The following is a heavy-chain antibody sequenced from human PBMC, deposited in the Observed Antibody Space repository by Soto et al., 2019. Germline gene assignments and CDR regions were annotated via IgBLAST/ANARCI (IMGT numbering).Heavy chain of an antibody. J-gene: IGHJ6*02. V-gene: IGHV2-5*02. D-gene: IGHD1-26*01. Sequence: QITLKESGPTLVKPTQTLTLTCTFSGFSLSTSGVGVGWIRQPPGKALEWLAFIYWDDDKRYSPSLRSRLTIPKDTSKNQVVLTMTPMDPVDTATYYCAGTTIPDYYSYGMDVWGQGTTVTVSS. CDR1: GFSLSTSGVG. CDR2: IYWDDDK. CDR3: AGTTIPDYYSYGMDV.